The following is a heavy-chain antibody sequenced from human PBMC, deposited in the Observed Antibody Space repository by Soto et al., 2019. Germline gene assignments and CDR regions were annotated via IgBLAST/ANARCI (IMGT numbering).Heavy chain of an antibody. CDR3: ARLTAVAGRETYYYGMDA. J-gene: IGHJ6*02. D-gene: IGHD6-19*01. V-gene: IGHV1-69*13. CDR2: IIPIFGTA. Sequence: SVKVSCKASVGTFGSYAISWVRQAPGQGLEWMGGIIPIFGTANYAQKFQGRVTITADESTSTAYMELSSLRSEDTAVYYCARLTAVAGRETYYYGMDAWGQGNTVTVSS. CDR1: VGTFGSYA.